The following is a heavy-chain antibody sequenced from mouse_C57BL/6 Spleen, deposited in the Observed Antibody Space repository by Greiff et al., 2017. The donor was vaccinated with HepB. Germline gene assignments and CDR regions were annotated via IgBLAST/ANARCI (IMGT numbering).Heavy chain of an antibody. V-gene: IGHV3-8*01. J-gene: IGHJ4*01. CDR3: ARCALDSSGYCSMDY. CDR1: GYSITSDY. Sequence: EVKVIESGPGLAKPSQTLSLTCSVTGYSITSDYWNWIRKFPGNKLEYMGYISYSGSTYYNPSLKSRISITRDTSKNQYYLQLNSVTTEDTATYYCARCALDSSGYCSMDYWGQGTSVTVSS. CDR2: ISYSGST. D-gene: IGHD3-2*02.